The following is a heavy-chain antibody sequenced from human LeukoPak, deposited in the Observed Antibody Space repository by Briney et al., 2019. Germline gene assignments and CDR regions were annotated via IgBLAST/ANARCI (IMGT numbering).Heavy chain of an antibody. J-gene: IGHJ4*02. V-gene: IGHV6-1*01. Sequence: SQTLSLTCAISGDSVSSNSAAWNWIRQSPSRGLEWLGRTYYRSKWYNDYAVSVKSRIIINPDTSKNQFSLQLNSVTPEDTAVYYCARCLHYYGCLGYFDYWGQGTLVTVSS. CDR3: ARCLHYYGCLGYFDY. CDR2: TYYRSKWYN. CDR1: GDSVSSNSAA. D-gene: IGHD3-10*01.